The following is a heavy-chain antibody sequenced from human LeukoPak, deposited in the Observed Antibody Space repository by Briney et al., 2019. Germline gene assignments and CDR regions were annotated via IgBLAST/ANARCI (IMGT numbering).Heavy chain of an antibody. CDR3: AKVPGREGNSGPDLDP. CDR2: ISYDGNNK. Sequence: PGGSLRLSRAASGFTVSKNYMTWVRQAPGKGLEWVAVISYDGNNKYYADSVKGRFTISRDNSKNTLDLQMNSLRVEDTAMYFCAKVPGREGNSGPDLDPWGQGTLVIVSS. CDR1: GFTVSKNY. D-gene: IGHD6-19*01. V-gene: IGHV3-30*18. J-gene: IGHJ5*02.